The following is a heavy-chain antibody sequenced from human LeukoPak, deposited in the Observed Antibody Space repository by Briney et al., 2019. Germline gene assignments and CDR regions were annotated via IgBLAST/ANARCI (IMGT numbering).Heavy chain of an antibody. CDR2: ISGSGGST. CDR1: GFTFSSYA. CDR3: AKGYYGSGSYGWFDP. J-gene: IGHJ5*02. V-gene: IGHV3-23*01. Sequence: GGSLRLSCAASGFTFSSYAMSWVRQAPGKGLEWVSAISGSGGSTYYADSVKGRFTISRDSSKNTLYLHMNSLRAEDTAVYYCAKGYYGSGSYGWFDPWGQGTLVTVSS. D-gene: IGHD3-10*01.